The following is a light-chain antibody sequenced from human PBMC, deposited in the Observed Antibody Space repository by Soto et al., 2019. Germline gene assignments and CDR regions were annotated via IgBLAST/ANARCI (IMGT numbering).Light chain of an antibody. CDR2: DAS. CDR1: HSFGSF. V-gene: IGKV3-11*01. Sequence: EIVLTQSPATLSLSPGERATLSCRASHSFGSFLAWYQQKPGQAPRLLIYDASNRATGIPARFSGSGSGTDFTLTISSLEPEDFSVYYCLQRSNWPLTFGGGTKVDIK. CDR3: LQRSNWPLT. J-gene: IGKJ4*01.